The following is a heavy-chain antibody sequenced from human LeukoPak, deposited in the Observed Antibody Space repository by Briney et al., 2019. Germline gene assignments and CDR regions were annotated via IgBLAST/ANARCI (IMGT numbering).Heavy chain of an antibody. V-gene: IGHV4-4*07. CDR2: IYTSGTT. J-gene: IGHJ4*02. D-gene: IGHD2-21*02. Sequence: SETLCLTCTVSGGSMSSYSWSWIRQPAGKGLEWIGRIYTSGTTNYNPSLKSRVTMSVDTSKNQFSLKLTSVTVADTAVYYCARGPYCGGDCYFDSWGQGTLVTVSS. CDR3: ARGPYCGGDCYFDS. CDR1: GGSMSSYS.